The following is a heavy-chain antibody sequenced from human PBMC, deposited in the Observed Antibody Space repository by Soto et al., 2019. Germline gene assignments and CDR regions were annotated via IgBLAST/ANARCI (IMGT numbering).Heavy chain of an antibody. CDR3: ARRNYDFWSGTSRVEAVYYYYMDV. CDR2: IYYSGST. CDR1: GGSISSYY. J-gene: IGHJ6*03. D-gene: IGHD3-3*01. V-gene: IGHV4-59*08. Sequence: SETLSLTCTVSGGSISSYYWSWIRQPPGKGLEWIGYIYYSGSTNYNPSLKSRVTISVDTSKNQFSLKLSSVTAADTAVYYCARRNYDFWSGTSRVEAVYYYYMDVWGKGTTVTVSS.